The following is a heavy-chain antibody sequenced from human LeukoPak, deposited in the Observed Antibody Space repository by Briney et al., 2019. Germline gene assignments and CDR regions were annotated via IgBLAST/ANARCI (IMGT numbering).Heavy chain of an antibody. V-gene: IGHV3-48*01. J-gene: IGHJ4*02. Sequence: GGSLRLSCAASGFTFSSYSMNWVRQAPGKGLEWVSYISSSSSTIYYADSVKGRFTISRDNAKNSLYLQMNSLRAEDTAVYYCAKGTMVRGVQTYYFDYWGQGTLVTVSS. CDR3: AKGTMVRGVQTYYFDY. D-gene: IGHD3-10*01. CDR1: GFTFSSYS. CDR2: ISSSSSTI.